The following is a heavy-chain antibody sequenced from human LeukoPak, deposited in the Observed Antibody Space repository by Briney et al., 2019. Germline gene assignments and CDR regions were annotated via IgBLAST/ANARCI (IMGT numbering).Heavy chain of an antibody. CDR3: AGSPGYSSGWFQFDY. J-gene: IGHJ4*02. Sequence: SETLSLSCTVSGFSINSTYYWNWIRQPPGKGLEWIGHIYYSGSTNYNPSLKSRVTISVDTSKNQFSLKLSSVTAADTAVYYCAGSPGYSSGWFQFDYWGQGTLVTVSS. D-gene: IGHD6-19*01. CDR1: GFSINSTYY. CDR2: IYYSGST. V-gene: IGHV4-59*01.